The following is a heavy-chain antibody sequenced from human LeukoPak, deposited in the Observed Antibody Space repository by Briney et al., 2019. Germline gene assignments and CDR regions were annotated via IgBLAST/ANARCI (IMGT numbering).Heavy chain of an antibody. Sequence: GGSLRLSCAASGFTFSDHYMDWVRQAPGKGLEWVGRTRNKANSYTTEYAASVKGRFTISRDDSKNSLYLQLNSLKTEDTAVYYSAGRGRDDYNYYFDYWGQGTLVTVSS. D-gene: IGHD5-24*01. V-gene: IGHV3-72*01. CDR1: GFTFSDHY. CDR2: TRNKANSYTT. CDR3: AGRGRDDYNYYFDY. J-gene: IGHJ4*02.